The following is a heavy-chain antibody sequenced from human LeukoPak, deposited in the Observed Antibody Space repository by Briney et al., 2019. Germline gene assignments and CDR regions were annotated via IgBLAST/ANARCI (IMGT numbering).Heavy chain of an antibody. D-gene: IGHD5-18*01. J-gene: IGHJ6*02. V-gene: IGHV3-23*01. CDR2: ISGSGGST. CDR1: GFTFSSYA. Sequence: GGSLRLSCAASGFTFSSYAMSWVRQAPGKGLEWVSAISGSGGSTYYADSVKGRFTISRDNSKNTLYLQMNSLRAEDTAVYYCAKETAERGYSYGFYYYYGMDVWGQGTTVTVSS. CDR3: AKETAERGYSYGFYYYYGMDV.